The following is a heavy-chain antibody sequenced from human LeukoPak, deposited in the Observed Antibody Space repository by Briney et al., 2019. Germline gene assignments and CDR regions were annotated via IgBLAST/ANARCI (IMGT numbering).Heavy chain of an antibody. CDR1: GYTLTELS. J-gene: IGHJ6*02. CDR3: ATLKLERAAMASMDV. V-gene: IGHV1-24*01. D-gene: IGHD5-18*01. CDR2: FDPEDGET. Sequence: ASVTVSCKVSGYTLTELSMHWVRQAPGKGPEWVGGFDPEDGETIYAQKFQGRVTMTEDTSTDTAYMELSSLRSEDTAVYYCATLKLERAAMASMDVWGQGTTVTVSS.